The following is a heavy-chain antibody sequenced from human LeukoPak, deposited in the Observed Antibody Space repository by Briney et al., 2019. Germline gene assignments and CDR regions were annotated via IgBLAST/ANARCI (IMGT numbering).Heavy chain of an antibody. J-gene: IGHJ4*02. CDR3: ARSFFRVVVAATGY. Sequence: ASVKVSCKASGYSFTGHYMHWVRQATGQGLEWMGWINPNSGGTNYAQKFQGRVTMTRDTSISTAYMELSRLRSDDTAVYYCARSFFRVVVAATGYWGQGTLVTVSS. CDR2: INPNSGGT. D-gene: IGHD2-15*01. CDR1: GYSFTGHY. V-gene: IGHV1-2*02.